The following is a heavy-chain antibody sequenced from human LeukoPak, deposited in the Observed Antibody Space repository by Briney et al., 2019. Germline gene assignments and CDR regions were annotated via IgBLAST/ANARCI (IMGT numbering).Heavy chain of an antibody. D-gene: IGHD6-13*01. CDR1: GYTFTSYD. J-gene: IGHJ4*02. Sequence: ASVKVSCKASGYTFTSYDINWVRQATGQGLEWMGWMNPNSGNTGYAQKFQGRVTTTRNTSISTAYMELSSLRSEDTAVYYCARGAAAGADFDYWGQETLVTVSS. CDR2: MNPNSGNT. V-gene: IGHV1-8*01. CDR3: ARGAAAGADFDY.